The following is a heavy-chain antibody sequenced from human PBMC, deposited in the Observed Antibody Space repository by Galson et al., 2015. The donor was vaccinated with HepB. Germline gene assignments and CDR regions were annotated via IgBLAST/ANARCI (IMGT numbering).Heavy chain of an antibody. CDR2: INPNSGGT. CDR1: GYIFTGYY. D-gene: IGHD2-2*01. CDR3: ARAVCTTYRYSPNSCSGLDP. V-gene: IGHV1-2*02. J-gene: IGHJ5*02. Sequence: SVKVSCKASGYIFTGYYIHWVRQAPGQGLECMGWINPNSGGTTYAQNFQGRVTMTRDTSISTAYMELSGLRYDDTAVYYCARAVCTTYRYSPNSCSGLDPWGQGTLVTVSS.